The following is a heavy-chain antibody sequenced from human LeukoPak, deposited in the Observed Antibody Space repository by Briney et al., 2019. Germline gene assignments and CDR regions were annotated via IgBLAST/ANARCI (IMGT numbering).Heavy chain of an antibody. CDR1: GFTFSVYG. D-gene: IGHD4-17*01. CDR3: ARDRGSDGDLNFDY. J-gene: IGHJ4*02. CDR2: IWYDGSNK. V-gene: IGHV3-33*01. Sequence: GGSLRLSCAASGFTFSVYGMHWVRQAPGKGLEWVAAIWYDGSNKYYADSVKGRFTISRDNSKNTLYLQINSLRAEDTTVYYCARDRGSDGDLNFDYWGQGTLVTVSS.